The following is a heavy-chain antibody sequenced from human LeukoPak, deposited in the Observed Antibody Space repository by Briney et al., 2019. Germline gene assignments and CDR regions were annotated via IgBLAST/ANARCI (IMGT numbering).Heavy chain of an antibody. CDR1: GFTFSSYW. Sequence: GGSLRLSCEASGFTFSSYWMSWVRQAPGKGLEWVANIRDDGGEIYYVDSVKGRFTISRDNAKNSLYLQMNSLRAEDTAVYYCASLGGGSSYSDYWGQGTPVTVSS. V-gene: IGHV3-7*01. J-gene: IGHJ4*02. CDR3: ASLGGGSSYSDY. D-gene: IGHD2-15*01. CDR2: IRDDGGEI.